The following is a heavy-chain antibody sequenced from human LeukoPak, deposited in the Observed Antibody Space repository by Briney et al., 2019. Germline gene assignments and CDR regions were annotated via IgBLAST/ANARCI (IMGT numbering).Heavy chain of an antibody. CDR2: ISYDGSNK. V-gene: IGHV3-30*18. CDR1: GFTFSSYG. Sequence: PGGSLRLSCAASGFTFSSYGMHWVRQAPGKGLEWVAVISYDGSNKYYADSVKGRFTISRDNSKNTLYLQMNSLRAEDTAVYYCAKDQFDDSSGYSTNYWGQGTLVTVSS. CDR3: AKDQFDDSSGYSTNY. J-gene: IGHJ4*02. D-gene: IGHD3-22*01.